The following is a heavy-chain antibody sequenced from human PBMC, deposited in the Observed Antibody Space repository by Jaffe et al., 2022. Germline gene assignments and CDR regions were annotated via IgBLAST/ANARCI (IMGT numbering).Heavy chain of an antibody. CDR1: GFNFSDHY. J-gene: IGHJ4*01. V-gene: IGHV3-11*01. CDR3: ARGGLATLQRRWYFFDY. D-gene: IGHD5-12*01. Sequence: VLLVESGGFLVKPGGSLRLSCAASGFNFSDHYMSWIRQAPGKGLEWVSYISHSGHITYYADSVRGRFRISRDNANNSLYLQMNSVTAEDTALYYCARGGLATLQRRWYFFDYWGHGTLLTVSS. CDR2: ISHSGHIT.